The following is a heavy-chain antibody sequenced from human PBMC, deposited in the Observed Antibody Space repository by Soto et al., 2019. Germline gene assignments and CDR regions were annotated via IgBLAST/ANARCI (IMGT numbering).Heavy chain of an antibody. Sequence: PSETLSLTCTVSGGSISSYYWSWIRQPPGKGLEWIGYIYYSGSTNYNPSLKSRVTISVDTSKNQFSLKPSSVTAADTAVYYCARDFDYWGQGTLVTVSS. CDR3: ARDFDY. CDR1: GGSISSYY. V-gene: IGHV4-59*01. J-gene: IGHJ4*02. CDR2: IYYSGST.